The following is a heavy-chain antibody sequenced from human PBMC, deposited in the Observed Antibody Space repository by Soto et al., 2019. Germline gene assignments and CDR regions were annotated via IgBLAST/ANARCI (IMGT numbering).Heavy chain of an antibody. CDR1: GYTFTSYG. V-gene: IGHV1-3*01. J-gene: IGHJ4*02. D-gene: IGHD6-6*01. CDR3: ARDQSSSIDS. Sequence: ASVTVSCQASGYTFTSYGIHWVRQAPGQRLEWMGWINPGNGNPRYSQNFQDRITITRDTSANTAYMELSSLRSEDTAIYYCARDQSSSIDSWGQGTLVTVSS. CDR2: INPGNGNP.